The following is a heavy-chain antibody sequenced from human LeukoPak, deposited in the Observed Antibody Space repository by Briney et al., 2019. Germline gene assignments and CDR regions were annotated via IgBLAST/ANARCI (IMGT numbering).Heavy chain of an antibody. J-gene: IGHJ4*02. D-gene: IGHD6-13*01. CDR3: AYSSSWENTPFDY. V-gene: IGHV4-30-4*08. CDR1: GGSINSGAYY. CDR2: IYYSGST. Sequence: PSETLSLTRTVSGGSINSGAYYWSWIRQSPGKGLEWTGYIYYSGSTYYNPSLRSRITISVDTSKNQFSLKLSSVTAADTAVYYCAYSSSWENTPFDYWGLGTLVTVSS.